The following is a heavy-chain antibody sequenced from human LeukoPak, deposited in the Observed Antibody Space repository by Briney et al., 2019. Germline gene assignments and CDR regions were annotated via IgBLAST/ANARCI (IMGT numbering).Heavy chain of an antibody. J-gene: IGHJ5*02. Sequence: GGSLRLSCEASGFTFSAYAMTWVRQAPGQGLEWVSSIGSDNKPHYSESVKGRFAISRDNSKSMLFLQLNSLRAEDTAVYYCARPRGAAAGTFGFDPWGQGTLVTVSS. CDR2: IGSDNKP. CDR3: ARPRGAAAGTFGFDP. D-gene: IGHD6-13*01. CDR1: GFTFSAYA. V-gene: IGHV3-23*05.